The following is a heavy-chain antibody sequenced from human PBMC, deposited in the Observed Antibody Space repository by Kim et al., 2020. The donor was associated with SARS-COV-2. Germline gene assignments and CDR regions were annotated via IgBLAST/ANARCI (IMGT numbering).Heavy chain of an antibody. V-gene: IGHV4-38-2*02. D-gene: IGHD3-10*01. CDR3: ARSPPSPFYGSGHDY. Sequence: SETLSLTCTVSGFSIISGYYWGWIRQPPGKGLEWIGDFYHAGTTHYNPSLKSRVTISKDTSKNQFSLRLSSVTAADTAVYYCARSPPSPFYGSGHDYWGQGTLVTVSS. CDR2: FYHAGTT. J-gene: IGHJ4*02. CDR1: GFSIISGYY.